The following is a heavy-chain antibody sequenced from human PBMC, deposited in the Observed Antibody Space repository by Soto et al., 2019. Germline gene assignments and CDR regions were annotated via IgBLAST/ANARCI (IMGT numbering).Heavy chain of an antibody. D-gene: IGHD1-20*01. V-gene: IGHV1-24*01. Sequence: QVQLVQSGAEVKKPGASVKVSCKVSGYTLTELSMHWLRQAPGKGLEWTGGFDPEDGETNYEQKFQGRVTMTEDTTTDTAYMELSSLRSEDTAVYYCATVSNWNPTRGNWFDPWGQGTLVTVSS. CDR3: ATVSNWNPTRGNWFDP. CDR2: FDPEDGET. CDR1: GYTLTELS. J-gene: IGHJ5*02.